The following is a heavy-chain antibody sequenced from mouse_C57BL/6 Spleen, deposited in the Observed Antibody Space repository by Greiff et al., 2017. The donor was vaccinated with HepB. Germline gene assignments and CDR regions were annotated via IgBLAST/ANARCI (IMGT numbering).Heavy chain of an antibody. D-gene: IGHD1-1*01. Sequence: EVQLQESGGGLVKPGGSLKLSCAASGFTFSDYGMHWVRQAPEKGLEWVAYISSGSSTIYYADTVKGRFTISRDNAKNTLFLQMTSLRSEDTAMYYCARDYYGSSPHYAMDYWGQGTSVTVSS. CDR2: ISSGSSTI. CDR1: GFTFSDYG. J-gene: IGHJ4*01. CDR3: ARDYYGSSPHYAMDY. V-gene: IGHV5-17*01.